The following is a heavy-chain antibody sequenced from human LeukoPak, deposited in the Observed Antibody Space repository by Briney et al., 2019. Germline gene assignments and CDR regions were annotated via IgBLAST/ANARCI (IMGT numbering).Heavy chain of an antibody. CDR2: ISGSGGST. J-gene: IGHJ4*02. D-gene: IGHD3-22*01. CDR1: GFTFNSYA. CDR3: AKGSTMIVVEPDD. V-gene: IGHV3-23*01. Sequence: PGGSLRLSCAASGFTFNSYAMSWVRQAPGKGLEWVSAISGSGGSTYYADSVKGRFTISRDNSKNTLYLQMNSLRAEDTAVYYCAKGSTMIVVEPDDWGQGTLVTVSS.